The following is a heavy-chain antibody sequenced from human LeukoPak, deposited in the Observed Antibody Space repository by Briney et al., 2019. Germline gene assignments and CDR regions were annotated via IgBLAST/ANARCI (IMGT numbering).Heavy chain of an antibody. V-gene: IGHV1-69*01. CDR3: ARAPDMAVAGVYFDY. D-gene: IGHD6-19*01. CDR1: GGTFSSYA. Sequence: SVKVSCKASGGTFSSYAISWVRQAPGQGLEWMGGIIQQTTHRSSRAESTSTAYMELSSLRSEDTAVYYCARAPDMAVAGVYFDYWGQGTLVTVSS. CDR2: IIQ. J-gene: IGHJ4*02.